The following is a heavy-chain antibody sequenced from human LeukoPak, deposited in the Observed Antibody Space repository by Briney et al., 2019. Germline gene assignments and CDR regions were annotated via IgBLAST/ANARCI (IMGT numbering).Heavy chain of an antibody. Sequence: TPSETLSLTCTVSGGSISSSSYYWGWIRQPPGKGLEWIGSIYYSGSTYYNPSLKSRVTISVDTSKNQFSLKLSSVTAADTAVYYCARGTDYFDWLSDAFDIWGQGTMVTVSS. CDR1: GGSISSSSYY. J-gene: IGHJ3*02. V-gene: IGHV4-39*01. D-gene: IGHD3-9*01. CDR3: ARGTDYFDWLSDAFDI. CDR2: IYYSGST.